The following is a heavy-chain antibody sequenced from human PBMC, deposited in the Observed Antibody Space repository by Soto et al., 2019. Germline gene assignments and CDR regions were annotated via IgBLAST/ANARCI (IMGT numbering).Heavy chain of an antibody. CDR2: IYYSGST. D-gene: IGHD2-15*01. Sequence: SETLSLTCTVSGGSISSYYWSWIRQPPGKGLEWIGYIYYSGSTNYNPSLKSRVTISVDTSKNQFSLKLSSVTAADTAVYCCARVGGSSYYFDYWGQGTLVTVSS. CDR3: ARVGGSSYYFDY. V-gene: IGHV4-59*01. CDR1: GGSISSYY. J-gene: IGHJ4*02.